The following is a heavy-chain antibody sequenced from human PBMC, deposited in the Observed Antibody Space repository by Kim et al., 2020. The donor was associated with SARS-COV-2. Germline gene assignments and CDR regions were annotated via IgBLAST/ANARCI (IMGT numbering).Heavy chain of an antibody. J-gene: IGHJ4*02. CDR1: GGSISSYY. V-gene: IGHV4-59*13. CDR3: ARSGYYYDSSGYWAFDY. Sequence: SETLSLTCTVSGGSISSYYWSWIRQPPGKGLEWIGYIYYSGSTNYNPSLKSRVTISVDTSKNQFSLKLSSVTAADTAVYYCARSGYYYDSSGYWAFDYWGQGTLVTVSS. D-gene: IGHD3-22*01. CDR2: IYYSGST.